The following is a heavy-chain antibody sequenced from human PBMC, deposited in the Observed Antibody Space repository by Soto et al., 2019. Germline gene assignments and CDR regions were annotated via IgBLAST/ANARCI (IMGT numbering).Heavy chain of an antibody. CDR1: GGAFGSYT. Sequence: SVKVSCKASGGAFGSYTISWVRRAPGQGLEWMGGIIPNFGTPNYAQKFHGRVTIIADNSTSTAYMELSSLKSEDTAVYYCAMDLVLYGRDVWGQGTTVTVSS. CDR2: IIPNFGTP. V-gene: IGHV1-69*06. CDR3: AMDLVLYGRDV. D-gene: IGHD2-8*01. J-gene: IGHJ6*02.